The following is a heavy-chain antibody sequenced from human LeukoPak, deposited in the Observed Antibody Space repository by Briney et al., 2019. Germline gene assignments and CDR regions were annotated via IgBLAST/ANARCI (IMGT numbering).Heavy chain of an antibody. CDR2: IVVGSGNT. CDR1: GFTFTSSA. J-gene: IGHJ6*02. Sequence: SVKVSCKASGFTFTSSAVQWVRQARGQRLEWIGWIVVGSGNTNYAQKFQERVTITRDMSTSTAYMELSSLRSEDTAVYYCAAESYSSPTSYYYYGMDVWGQGTRSPSP. V-gene: IGHV1-58*01. CDR3: AAESYSSPTSYYYYGMDV. D-gene: IGHD6-13*01.